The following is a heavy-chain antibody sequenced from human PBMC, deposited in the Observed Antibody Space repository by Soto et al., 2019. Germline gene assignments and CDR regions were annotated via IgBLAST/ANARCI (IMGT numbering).Heavy chain of an antibody. CDR2: IYSSGST. V-gene: IGHV4-4*07. CDR1: GGAISGYY. D-gene: IGHD3-3*01. Sequence: GPGPTSETLSLTCTVTGGAISGYYWTWIRQSAGGGLEWIGRIYSSGSTNYNPSLKSRVTISLDTSMNHFSLRLSSVTAADTAVYYCARGQRFSAWFDPWGQGTLVTGSS. CDR3: ARGQRFSAWFDP. J-gene: IGHJ5*02.